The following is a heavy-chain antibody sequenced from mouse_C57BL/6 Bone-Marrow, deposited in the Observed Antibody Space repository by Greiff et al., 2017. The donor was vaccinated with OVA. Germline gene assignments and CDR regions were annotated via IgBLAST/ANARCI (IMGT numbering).Heavy chain of an antibody. Sequence: QVQLQQPGAELVKPGASVKLSCKASGYTFTSYWMQWVKQRPGQGLEWIGEIDPSDSYTNYNQQFKGKATLTVDTSSSTAYMQLSSLTSEDSAVYYCARDSSGYIYYAMDYWGQGTSVTVSS. CDR2: IDPSDSYT. CDR1: GYTFTSYW. J-gene: IGHJ4*01. V-gene: IGHV1-50*01. D-gene: IGHD3-2*02. CDR3: ARDSSGYIYYAMDY.